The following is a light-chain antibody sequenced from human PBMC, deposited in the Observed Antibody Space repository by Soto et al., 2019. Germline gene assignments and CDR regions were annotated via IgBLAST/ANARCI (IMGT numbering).Light chain of an antibody. J-gene: IGLJ2*01. Sequence: HSALTQPRSVSWSPGQSGTISFTGTSSDVGGYNYVSWYQQHPGKAPKLMIYDVSKRPSGVPDRFSGSKSGNTASLTISGLQAEDEADYYCCSYAGSYTFVFGGGTKLTVL. CDR1: SSDVGGYNY. CDR3: CSYAGSYTFV. CDR2: DVS. V-gene: IGLV2-11*01.